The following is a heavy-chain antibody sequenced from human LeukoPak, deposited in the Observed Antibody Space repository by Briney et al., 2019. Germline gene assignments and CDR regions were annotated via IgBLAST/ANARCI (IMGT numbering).Heavy chain of an antibody. CDR3: ARVDTAMVTGGYYFDY. CDR1: GGSISSYY. J-gene: IGHJ4*02. V-gene: IGHV4-4*09. CDR2: IYTSGST. D-gene: IGHD5-18*01. Sequence: SETLSLTCTVSGGSISSYYWSWIRQPPGKGLEWIGYIYTSGSTNYNPSLKSRVTISVDTSKNQFSLKLSSVTAADTAVYYCARVDTAMVTGGYYFDYWGQGTLVTVSS.